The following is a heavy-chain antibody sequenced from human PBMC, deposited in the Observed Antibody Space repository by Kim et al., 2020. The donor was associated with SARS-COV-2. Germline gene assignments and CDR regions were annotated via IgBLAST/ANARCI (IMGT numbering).Heavy chain of an antibody. J-gene: IGHJ4*02. CDR3: ARRGVQATLGY. CDR2: T. V-gene: IGHV4-4*02. Sequence: THSNPSHKSRVTISVDKSKNQFSLKLSSVTAADTAVYYCARRGVQATLGYWGQGTLVTVSS. D-gene: IGHD3-10*01.